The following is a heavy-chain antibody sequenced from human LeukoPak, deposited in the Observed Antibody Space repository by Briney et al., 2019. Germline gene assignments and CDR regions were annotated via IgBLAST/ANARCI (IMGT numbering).Heavy chain of an antibody. CDR2: IYYSGST. D-gene: IGHD5-18*01. V-gene: IGHV4-39*07. J-gene: IGHJ4*02. CDR1: GGSISSSSYY. CDR3: ARVIPGGRYGYYQG. Sequence: SETLSLTCTVSGGSISSSSYYWGWIRQPPGKGLEWIGSIYYSGSTYYNPSLKSRVTISVDTSKNQFSLKLSSVTAADTAVYYCARVIPGGRYGYYQGWGQGTLVTVSS.